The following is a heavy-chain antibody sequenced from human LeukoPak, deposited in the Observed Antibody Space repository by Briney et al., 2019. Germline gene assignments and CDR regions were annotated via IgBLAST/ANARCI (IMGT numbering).Heavy chain of an antibody. CDR3: ARYPQDYYYDSSGYSYYFDY. D-gene: IGHD3-22*01. Sequence: GESLKIPCKGSGYSFTSYWISWVRQMPGKGLEWMGRIDPSDSYTNYSPSFQGHVTISADKSSSTAYLQWSSLKASDTAMYYCARYPQDYYYDSSGYSYYFDYWGQGTLVTVSS. V-gene: IGHV5-10-1*01. CDR2: IDPSDSYT. J-gene: IGHJ4*02. CDR1: GYSFTSYW.